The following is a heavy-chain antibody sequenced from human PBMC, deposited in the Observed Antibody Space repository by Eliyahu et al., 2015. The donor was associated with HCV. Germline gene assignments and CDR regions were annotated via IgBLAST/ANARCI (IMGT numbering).Heavy chain of an antibody. CDR1: GYTFTDXA. J-gene: IGHJ4*02. CDR2: INTNTENP. V-gene: IGHV7-4-1*02. Sequence: QVQLVQSGSELKRPGASVKVSCKASGYTFTDXAXNLVRQAPGQGLEWMGWINTNTENPTYARGFTGRFVFSLDTSVSSAYLQISSLKAEDTAVYYCARGVRSGFLSSDSWGQGTLVTVSS. D-gene: IGHD5-12*01. CDR3: ARGVRSGFLSSDS.